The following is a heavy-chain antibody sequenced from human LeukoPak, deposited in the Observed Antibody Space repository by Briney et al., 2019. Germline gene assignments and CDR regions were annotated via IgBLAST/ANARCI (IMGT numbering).Heavy chain of an antibody. CDR2: IIYNSGDT. D-gene: IGHD3-3*01. Sequence: GRSLRLSCKASGFTFDESAMHWVRQAPGKGLEWVSSIIYNSGDTAYADSVKGRFSISRDNAKDSLYLQMNLLRPENTALYYCAFGVSHPSVMDVWGQGTTVTVSS. J-gene: IGHJ6*02. CDR1: GFTFDESA. V-gene: IGHV3-9*01. CDR3: AFGVSHPSVMDV.